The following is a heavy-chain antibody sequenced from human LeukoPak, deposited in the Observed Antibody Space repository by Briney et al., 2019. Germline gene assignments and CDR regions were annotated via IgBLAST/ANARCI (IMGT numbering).Heavy chain of an antibody. CDR2: ISWNSGSI. J-gene: IGHJ4*02. Sequence: GRSLRLSRAASGFTFDDYAMHWVRQAPGKGLEWVSGISWNSGSIGYADSVKGRFTISRDNAKNSLYLQMNSLRAEDTALYYCAKATQIVVVPAAIDYWGQGTLVTVSS. D-gene: IGHD2-2*02. V-gene: IGHV3-9*01. CDR3: AKATQIVVVPAAIDY. CDR1: GFTFDDYA.